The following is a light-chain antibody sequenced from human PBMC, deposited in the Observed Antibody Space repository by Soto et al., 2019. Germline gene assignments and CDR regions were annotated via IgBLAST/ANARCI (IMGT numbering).Light chain of an antibody. CDR2: DTT. J-gene: IGLJ3*02. Sequence: QAVVTQEPSLTVSPGGTVTLTCGSSSGAVTRSHFPYWIQQKPGQAPRTLIYDTTNKHSWTPARFSGSLLGGKAALTLSGAQPEDEAEYSCLLFYGGPAVFGGGTQLTVL. CDR3: LLFYGGPAV. V-gene: IGLV7-46*01. CDR1: SGAVTRSHF.